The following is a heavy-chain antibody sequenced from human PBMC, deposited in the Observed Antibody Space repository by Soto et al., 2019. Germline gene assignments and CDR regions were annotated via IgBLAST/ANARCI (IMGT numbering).Heavy chain of an antibody. CDR2: IRSKAYGGTT. V-gene: IGHV3-49*03. CDR3: TREDYGDYQGNYYYDMDV. J-gene: IGHJ6*02. D-gene: IGHD4-17*01. Sequence: GGSLRLSCTASGFTFGDYAMSWFRQAPWKGLEWVGFIRSKAYGGTTEYAASVKGRFTISRDDSKSIAYLQMNSLKTEDTAVYYCTREDYGDYQGNYYYDMDVWGQGTTVTVSS. CDR1: GFTFGDYA.